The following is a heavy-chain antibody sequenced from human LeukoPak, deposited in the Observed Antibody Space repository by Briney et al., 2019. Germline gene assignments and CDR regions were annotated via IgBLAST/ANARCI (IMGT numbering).Heavy chain of an antibody. CDR1: GDSVSSNSAA. J-gene: IGHJ4*02. D-gene: IGHD4-17*01. CDR2: TYYRSKWYN. CDR3: ARKGTVTTPFDY. Sequence: SQTLSLTCAISGDSVSSNSAAWNWIRQSPSRGLEWLGRTYYRSKWYNDYAESVRSRITINPDTSKNQLSLQLNSVTPEDTAVYYCARKGTVTTPFDYWGQGNLVTVSS. V-gene: IGHV6-1*01.